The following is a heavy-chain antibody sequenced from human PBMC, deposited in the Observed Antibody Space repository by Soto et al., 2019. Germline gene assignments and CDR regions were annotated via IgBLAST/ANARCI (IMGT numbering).Heavy chain of an antibody. V-gene: IGHV3-23*01. Sequence: EVQLLESGGGLVQPGGSLRLSCAASGFTFSSYAMSWVRQAPGKGLEWVSAISGSGGSTYYADSVKGRFTISRDNSKNTLYLQMNSLRAEDTTVYYCAKVVYGDYYYYGMDVWGQGTTVTVSS. D-gene: IGHD4-17*01. J-gene: IGHJ6*02. CDR1: GFTFSSYA. CDR3: AKVVYGDYYYYGMDV. CDR2: ISGSGGST.